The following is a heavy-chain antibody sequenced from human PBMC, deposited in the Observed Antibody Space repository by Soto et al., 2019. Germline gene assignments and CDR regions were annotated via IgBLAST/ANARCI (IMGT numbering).Heavy chain of an antibody. CDR1: GYTFTSYG. V-gene: IGHV1-18*01. Sequence: GASVKVSCKASGYTFTSYGMSWARQAPGQGLEWMGWISAYNGNTNYAQKLQGRVTMTPDTSTSTAYMELRSLRSDDTAVYYCARVGDYDILTGYISAFDIWGQGTMVTVSS. CDR3: ARVGDYDILTGYISAFDI. J-gene: IGHJ3*02. D-gene: IGHD3-9*01. CDR2: ISAYNGNT.